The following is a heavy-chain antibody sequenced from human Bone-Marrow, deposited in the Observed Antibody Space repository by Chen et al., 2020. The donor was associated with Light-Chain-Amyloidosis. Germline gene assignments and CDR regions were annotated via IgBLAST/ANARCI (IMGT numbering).Heavy chain of an antibody. D-gene: IGHD5-18*01. CDR1: GFTVSSNY. J-gene: IGHJ4*02. Sequence: EVQLVESGGGLIQPGGSLRLSRAASGFTVSSNYMSWVRQAPGKGLEWVSVIYSGGSTYYADSVKGRFTISRDNSKNTLYLQMNSLRAEDTAVYYCARVNGGLWLADGASYFDYWGQGTLVTVSS. CDR2: IYSGGST. V-gene: IGHV3-53*01. CDR3: ARVNGGLWLADGASYFDY.